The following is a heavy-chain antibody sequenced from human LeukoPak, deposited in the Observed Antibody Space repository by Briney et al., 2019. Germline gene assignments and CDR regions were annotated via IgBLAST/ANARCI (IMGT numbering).Heavy chain of an antibody. V-gene: IGHV3-30-3*01. CDR3: ARDFVGAGAFDI. CDR1: GFTFSSYA. D-gene: IGHD1-26*01. Sequence: GGSLRLSCAASGFTFSSYAKHWVRQAPGKGLEWVAVISYDGSNKYYADSVKGRFTISRDNSKNTLYLQMNSLRAEDTAVYYCARDFVGAGAFDIWGQGTMVTVSS. J-gene: IGHJ3*02. CDR2: ISYDGSNK.